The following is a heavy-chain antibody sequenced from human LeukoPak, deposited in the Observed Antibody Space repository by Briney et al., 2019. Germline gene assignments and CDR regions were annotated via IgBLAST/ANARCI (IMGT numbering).Heavy chain of an antibody. D-gene: IGHD1-26*01. V-gene: IGHV1-3*01. CDR1: GYTFTSYA. Sequence: GASVKVSFKASGYTFTSYAMHWVRQAPGQRLEWMGWINAGNGNTKYSQKFQGRVTITRDTSASTAYMELSSLRSEDTAVYYCARVTVGASSRFDPWGQGTLVTVSS. CDR3: ARVTVGASSRFDP. CDR2: INAGNGNT. J-gene: IGHJ5*02.